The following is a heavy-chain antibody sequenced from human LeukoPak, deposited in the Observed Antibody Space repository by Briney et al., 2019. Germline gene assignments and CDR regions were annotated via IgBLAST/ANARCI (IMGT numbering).Heavy chain of an antibody. D-gene: IGHD3-22*01. CDR2: INPNSGGT. J-gene: IGHJ4*02. Sequence: GSSVKVSCKASGYTFTGYYMHWVRQAPGQGLEWMGWINPNSGGTNYAQKFQGRVTMTRDTSISTAYMELSRLRSDDTAVYYCARVRRNYYDSSGNFDYWGQGTLVTVSS. CDR1: GYTFTGYY. CDR3: ARVRRNYYDSSGNFDY. V-gene: IGHV1-2*02.